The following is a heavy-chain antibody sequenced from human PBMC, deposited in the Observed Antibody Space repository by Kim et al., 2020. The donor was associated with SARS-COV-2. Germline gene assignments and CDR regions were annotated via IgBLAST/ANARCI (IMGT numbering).Heavy chain of an antibody. J-gene: IGHJ6*02. V-gene: IGHV1-18*04. CDR2: ISAYNGNT. Sequence: ASVKVSCKASGYTFTSYGISWVRQAPGQGLEWMGWISAYNGNTNYAQKLQGRVTMTTDTSTSTAYMELRSLRSDDTAVYYCARDDGPPLYYYGSGYGMDVWGQGTTVTVSS. CDR3: ARDDGPPLYYYGSGYGMDV. CDR1: GYTFTSYG. D-gene: IGHD3-10*01.